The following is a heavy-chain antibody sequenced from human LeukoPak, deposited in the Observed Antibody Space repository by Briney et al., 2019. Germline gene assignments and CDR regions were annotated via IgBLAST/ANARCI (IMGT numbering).Heavy chain of an antibody. V-gene: IGHV4-38-2*02. Sequence: SETLSLTCSVSGYSISTGYFWGWIRQPPGKGLEWIGSIYHSGSTYYSPSLKSRVTISVDTSKNQFSLKLHSVTAADTAGYYCARAKPPVYDSSGYPLDAFDIWGQGTMVTVSS. CDR3: ARAKPPVYDSSGYPLDAFDI. CDR1: GYSISTGYF. CDR2: IYHSGST. J-gene: IGHJ3*02. D-gene: IGHD3-22*01.